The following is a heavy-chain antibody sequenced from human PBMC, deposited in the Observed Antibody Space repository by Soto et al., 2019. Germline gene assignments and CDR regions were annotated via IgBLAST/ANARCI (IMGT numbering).Heavy chain of an antibody. Sequence: EVQLVESGGGLVQPGRSLRLSCAASGFTFDDYAMHWVRQAPGKGLEWVSGISWNSGSIGYADSEKGRFTISRDNAKNSLYLQMNSLRAEDTALYYCAKEYGDYGRVGVYWGQGTLVTVSS. CDR3: AKEYGDYGRVGVY. CDR2: ISWNSGSI. V-gene: IGHV3-9*01. CDR1: GFTFDDYA. J-gene: IGHJ4*02. D-gene: IGHD4-17*01.